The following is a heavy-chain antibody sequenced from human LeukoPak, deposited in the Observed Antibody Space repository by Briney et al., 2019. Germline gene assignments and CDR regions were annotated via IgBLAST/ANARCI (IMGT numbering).Heavy chain of an antibody. Sequence: PGESLRLSCAVSGXTLSNAWVSWVRQAPGKGLEWAGRIKSKTDGGTTDYAAPVKGRFTISRDDSKNTLYLQMNSLKTEDTAVYYCKVTTPFDPWGQGTLVTVSS. CDR3: KVTTPFDP. V-gene: IGHV3-15*01. D-gene: IGHD1-14*01. CDR1: GXTLSNAW. CDR2: IKSKTDGGTT. J-gene: IGHJ5*02.